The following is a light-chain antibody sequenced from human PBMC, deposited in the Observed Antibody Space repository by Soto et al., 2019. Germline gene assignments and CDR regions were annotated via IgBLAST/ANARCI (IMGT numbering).Light chain of an antibody. CDR2: TAS. CDR1: QDISNY. J-gene: IGKJ5*01. V-gene: IGKV1-27*01. CDR3: QQYNSSPT. Sequence: DIQMTQSPSSLSASIGDTVTITCRASQDISNYLAWYQQTPGKVPKLLIYTASTLQSGVPSRFSGSGSGTDFTLTISSLQPEDVATYYCQQYNSSPTFGQGTRLEI.